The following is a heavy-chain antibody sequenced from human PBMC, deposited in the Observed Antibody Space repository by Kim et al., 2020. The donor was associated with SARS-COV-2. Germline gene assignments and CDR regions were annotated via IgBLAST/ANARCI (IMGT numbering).Heavy chain of an antibody. D-gene: IGHD4-17*01. V-gene: IGHV3-33*01. CDR1: GFTFSSYG. J-gene: IGHJ6*02. CDR3: AREGSGGDYVNYYYYGMDV. Sequence: GGSLRLSCAASGFTFSSYGMHWVRQAPGKGLEWVAVIWYDGSNKYYADSVKGRFTISRDNSKNTLYLQMNSLRAEDTAVYYCAREGSGGDYVNYYYYGMDVWGQGTTVTVSS. CDR2: IWYDGSNK.